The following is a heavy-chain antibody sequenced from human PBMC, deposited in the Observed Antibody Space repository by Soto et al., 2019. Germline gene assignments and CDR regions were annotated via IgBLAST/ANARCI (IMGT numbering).Heavy chain of an antibody. CDR3: ARREQWLENFDF. J-gene: IGHJ4*02. Sequence: ASVKVSCKTSGYTFTGYYIHWIRQAPGQGLEWMGWINPNSGDSNYSQEFQGRVTMTSDTSITTAYMQLTRLRSDDTAVYYCARREQWLENFDFWGQGSLGTSPQ. V-gene: IGHV1-2*02. CDR2: INPNSGDS. CDR1: GYTFTGYY. D-gene: IGHD6-19*01.